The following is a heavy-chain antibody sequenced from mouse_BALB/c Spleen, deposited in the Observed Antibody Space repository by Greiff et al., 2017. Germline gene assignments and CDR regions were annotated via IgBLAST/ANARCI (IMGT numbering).Heavy chain of an antibody. CDR2: IDPANGNT. D-gene: IGHD2-14*01. CDR1: GFNIKDTY. Sequence: VQLQQSGAELVKPGASVKLSCTASGFNIKDTYMHWVKQRPEQGLEWIGRIDPANGNTKYDPKFQGKATITADTSSNTAYLQLSSLTSEDTAVYYCARGYDRDYYAMDYWGQGTSVTVSS. CDR3: ARGYDRDYYAMDY. V-gene: IGHV14-3*02. J-gene: IGHJ4*01.